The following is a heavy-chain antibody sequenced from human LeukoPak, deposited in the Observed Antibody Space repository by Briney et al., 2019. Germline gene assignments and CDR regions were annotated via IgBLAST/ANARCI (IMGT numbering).Heavy chain of an antibody. J-gene: IGHJ6*03. CDR1: GYTFTSYD. Sequence: ASVKVSCKASGYTFTSYDINWVRQATGQGLEWMGWMNPNSGNTGYAQKVQGRVTMTRDTSISTAYMELSRLRSDDTAVYYCARVGVIAVAGTDYYMDVWGKGTTVTVSS. CDR2: MNPNSGNT. D-gene: IGHD6-19*01. V-gene: IGHV1-8*01. CDR3: ARVGVIAVAGTDYYMDV.